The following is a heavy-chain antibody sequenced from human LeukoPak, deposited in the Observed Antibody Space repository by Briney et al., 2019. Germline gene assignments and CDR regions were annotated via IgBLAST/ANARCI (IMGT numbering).Heavy chain of an antibody. J-gene: IGHJ4*02. CDR2: ISSSGSTI. D-gene: IGHD2-2*01. CDR1: GFTFSSYE. CDR3: ARRYCSSTSCLLDY. V-gene: IGHV3-48*03. Sequence: GGSLRLSCAASGFTFSSYEMNWVRQAPGKGLEWVSYISSSGSTIYYADSVKGRFTISRDNAKNSLDVQMNSLRTEDTAVYYCARRYCSSTSCLLDYWGQGTLVTVSS.